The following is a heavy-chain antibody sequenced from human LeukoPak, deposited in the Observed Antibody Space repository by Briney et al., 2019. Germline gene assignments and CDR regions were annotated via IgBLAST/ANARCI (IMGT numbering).Heavy chain of an antibody. D-gene: IGHD3-10*01. CDR2: IFYSGST. CDR1: GDSIGSYY. Sequence: SETLSLTCSVSGDSIGSYYWTWIRQSAGKGLEWIGYIFYSGSTNYSASLKSRVTISVDTSNNQFSLPLRSVTAADTAIYYCARGRARDGSFPWLDSWGQGTLVTVSS. CDR3: ARGRARDGSFPWLDS. J-gene: IGHJ5*01. V-gene: IGHV4-59*01.